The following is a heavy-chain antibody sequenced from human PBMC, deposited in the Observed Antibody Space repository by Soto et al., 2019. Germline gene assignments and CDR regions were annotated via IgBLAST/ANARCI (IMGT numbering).Heavy chain of an antibody. D-gene: IGHD3-22*01. J-gene: IGHJ1*01. CDR1: GFTFSSYG. CDR2: ISYDGSNK. Sequence: SLRLSCAASGFTFSSYGMHWVRQAPGKGLEWVAVISYDGSNKYYADSVKGRFTISRDNSKNTLYLQMNSLRAEDTAVYYCAKGNVYYYDSSGYDYFQHWGQGTLVTVSS. V-gene: IGHV3-30*18. CDR3: AKGNVYYYDSSGYDYFQH.